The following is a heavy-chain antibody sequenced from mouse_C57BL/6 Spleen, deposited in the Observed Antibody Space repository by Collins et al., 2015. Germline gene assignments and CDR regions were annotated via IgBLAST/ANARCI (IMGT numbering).Heavy chain of an antibody. V-gene: IGHV1-58*01. Sequence: SYGINWVKQRPGQGLEWIGYIYIGNGYTEYNEKFKGKATLTSDTSSSTAYMQLSSLTSEDSAIYFCARSHYYGSSYRYFDVWGTGTTVTVSS. CDR3: ARSHYYGSSYRYFDV. CDR2: IYIGNGYT. J-gene: IGHJ1*03. CDR1: SYG. D-gene: IGHD1-1*01.